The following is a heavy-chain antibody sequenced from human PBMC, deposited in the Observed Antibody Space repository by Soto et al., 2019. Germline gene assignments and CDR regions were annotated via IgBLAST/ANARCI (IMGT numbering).Heavy chain of an antibody. V-gene: IGHV3-30-3*01. CDR2: IAYDGSNK. J-gene: IGHJ4*02. CDR1: GFTFSSYA. Sequence: PGGSLRLSCAASGFTFSSYAMHWVRQAPGKGLEWVAVIAYDGSNKYYAEYVKGRFTISRDNSKNTLYLQMNSLRAEDTAVYYCAREWERITMIVVVPPPFDYWGQGTLVTVSS. CDR3: AREWERITMIVVVPPPFDY. D-gene: IGHD3-22*01.